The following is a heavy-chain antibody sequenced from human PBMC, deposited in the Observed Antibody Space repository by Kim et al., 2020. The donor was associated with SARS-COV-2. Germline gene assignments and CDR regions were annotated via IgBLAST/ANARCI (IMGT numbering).Heavy chain of an antibody. V-gene: IGHV3-21*06. J-gene: IGHJ4*02. Sequence: GGSLRLSCAAYGFSFSAYSMNWVRQAPGKGLEWVSSISRDSSYIFYAASVEGRFTISRDNAKSSLFLQMNSLRGEDTAVYYCATRLVGAPLDYWGQGALVTVSS. D-gene: IGHD2-2*01. CDR1: GFSFSAYS. CDR2: ISRDSSYI. CDR3: ATRLVGAPLDY.